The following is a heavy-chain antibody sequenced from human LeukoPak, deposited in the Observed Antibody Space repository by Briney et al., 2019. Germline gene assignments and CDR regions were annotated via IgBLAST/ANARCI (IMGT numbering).Heavy chain of an antibody. Sequence: ASVKVSCKASGYTFTGYYVHWVRQAPGQGLEWMGWISAYNGNTNYAQKLQGRVTMTTDTSTSTAYMELRSLRSDDTAVYYCARGPSYDFWSGDFDYWGQGTLVTVSS. CDR3: ARGPSYDFWSGDFDY. V-gene: IGHV1-18*04. CDR2: ISAYNGNT. J-gene: IGHJ4*02. CDR1: GYTFTGYY. D-gene: IGHD3-3*01.